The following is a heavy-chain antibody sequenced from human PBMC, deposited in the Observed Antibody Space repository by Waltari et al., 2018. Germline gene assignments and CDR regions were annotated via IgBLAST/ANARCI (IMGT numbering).Heavy chain of an antibody. CDR1: NYSISSGHY. V-gene: IGHV4-38-2*01. Sequence: QVQLQESGPGLVTPSETLSLTCAVSNYSISSGHYWAWIRQPPGKGLEWIGGIYHSGGTYYNPSRKSRITISVDTSKNQFSLKLNSVTATDTAVYYCARLRGDCTFTSCYPEYFQHWGQGTLVTVSS. J-gene: IGHJ1*01. D-gene: IGHD2-2*01. CDR2: IYHSGGT. CDR3: ARLRGDCTFTSCYPEYFQH.